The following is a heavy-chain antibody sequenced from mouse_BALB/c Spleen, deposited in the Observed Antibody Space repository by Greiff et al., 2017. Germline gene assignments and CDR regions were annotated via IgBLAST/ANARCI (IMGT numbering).Heavy chain of an antibody. CDR1: GYAFTNYL. V-gene: IGHV1-54*01. J-gene: IGHJ2*01. CDR2: INPGSGGT. Sequence: QVQLQQSGAELVRPGTSVKVSCKASGYAFTNYLIEWVKQRPGQGLEWIGVINPGSGGTNYNEKFKGKATLTADKSSSTAYMQLSSLTSDDSAVYFCARERDGPFDYWGQGTTLTVSS. D-gene: IGHD2-3*01. CDR3: ARERDGPFDY.